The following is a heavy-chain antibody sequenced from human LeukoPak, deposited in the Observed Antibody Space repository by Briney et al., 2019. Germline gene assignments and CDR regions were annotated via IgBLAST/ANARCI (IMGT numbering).Heavy chain of an antibody. D-gene: IGHD2-8*01. Sequence: SETLSLTCAVYGGSFSGYYWSWIRQPPGKGLEWIGEINHSGSTNYNPSLKSRVTISVDTSKNQFSLKLSSVTAADTAVYYCAIGERPRGVYYYYYYGMDVWGQGTTVTVSS. CDR1: GGSFSGYY. CDR2: INHSGST. CDR3: AIGERPRGVYYYYYYGMDV. V-gene: IGHV4-34*01. J-gene: IGHJ6*02.